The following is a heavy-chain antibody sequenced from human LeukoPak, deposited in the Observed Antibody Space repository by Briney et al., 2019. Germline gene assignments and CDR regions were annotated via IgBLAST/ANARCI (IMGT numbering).Heavy chain of an antibody. D-gene: IGHD2-2*01. J-gene: IGHJ5*02. V-gene: IGHV3-33*01. Sequence: PGRSLRLSCAASGFTFSSFGMHWVRQAPGKGLEWVAVIWYDGSDKYYADSVKGRFTISRDNSKNTLYLQMNSLRAEDTAVYYCTRDPVVVPAAMVGWFDPWGQGTLVTVS. CDR3: TRDPVVVPAAMVGWFDP. CDR1: GFTFSSFG. CDR2: IWYDGSDK.